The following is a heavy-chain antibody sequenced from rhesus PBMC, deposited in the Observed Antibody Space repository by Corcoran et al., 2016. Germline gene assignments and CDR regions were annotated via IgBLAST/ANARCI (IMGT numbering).Heavy chain of an antibody. V-gene: IGHV4-65*01. Sequence: QVQLQESGPGLVKPSETLSLTCAVSGGSVSSSNWWSWIRQPPGKGLEWIVYISGSSGSTYYNPSLKSRVTIVTDTSKHQFSLKLRSVTAADTAVYYCAREDPGGIAAAGVDYWGQGVLVTVSS. CDR3: AREDPGGIAAAGVDY. CDR2: ISGSSGST. J-gene: IGHJ4*01. D-gene: IGHD6-43*01. CDR1: GGSVSSSNW.